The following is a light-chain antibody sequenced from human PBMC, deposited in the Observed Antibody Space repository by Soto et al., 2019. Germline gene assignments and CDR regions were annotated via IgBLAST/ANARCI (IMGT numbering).Light chain of an antibody. V-gene: IGLV1-44*01. CDR2: RNN. CDR3: AAWDDSLDGWV. J-gene: IGLJ3*02. Sequence: QSVLTQPPSASGTPGQRVTISCSGSSSNIGSNTVHWYQQLPGTAPKLLIYRNNQRPSGVPDRISGSKSGTSASLAISGLQSDDEADYYCAAWDDSLDGWVFGGGTKLTVL. CDR1: SSNIGSNT.